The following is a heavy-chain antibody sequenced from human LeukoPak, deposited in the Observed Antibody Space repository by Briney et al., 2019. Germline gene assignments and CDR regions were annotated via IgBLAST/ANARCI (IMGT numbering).Heavy chain of an antibody. D-gene: IGHD3-10*01. Sequence: GGSLRLSCAASGFTFSSYGMHWVRQAPGKGLEWVAFIRYDGSNQYYADSVKGRFTISRDNSKNTIYLQMSSLGPEDTAVYYCAKDFRPYGWAPFPDYWGQGTLVTVSS. J-gene: IGHJ4*02. CDR2: IRYDGSNQ. CDR1: GFTFSSYG. V-gene: IGHV3-30*02. CDR3: AKDFRPYGWAPFPDY.